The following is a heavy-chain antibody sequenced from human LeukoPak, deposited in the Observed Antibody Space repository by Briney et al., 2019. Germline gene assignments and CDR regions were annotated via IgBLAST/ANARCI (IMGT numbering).Heavy chain of an antibody. J-gene: IGHJ4*02. CDR3: AKHNGDYFDSSGRVLGY. CDR1: GFTFSSYG. D-gene: IGHD3-22*01. V-gene: IGHV3-23*01. CDR2: ISGSGGNT. Sequence: PGGSLRLSCAASGFTFSSYGMSWVRQAPGKGLEWVSAISGSGGNTYFADSVKGRFTISRDNSENTLYLQMNSLRAEDTAIYYCAKHNGDYFDSSGRVLGYWGQGTLVTVSS.